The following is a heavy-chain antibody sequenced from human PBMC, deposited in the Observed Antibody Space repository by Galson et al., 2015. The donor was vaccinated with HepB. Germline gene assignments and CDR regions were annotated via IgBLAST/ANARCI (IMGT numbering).Heavy chain of an antibody. Sequence: SLRLSCAASGFAFETHAMRWVRQAPGTGLEWVAGISGIGDSTFYADSVKGRFTVSRDNSNNMLYLQMNSLRAEDAGLYCCAKGYGLFDSWGQGILVTVSS. D-gene: IGHD5-18*01. CDR3: AKGYGLFDS. CDR1: GFAFETHA. V-gene: IGHV3-23*01. J-gene: IGHJ5*01. CDR2: ISGIGDST.